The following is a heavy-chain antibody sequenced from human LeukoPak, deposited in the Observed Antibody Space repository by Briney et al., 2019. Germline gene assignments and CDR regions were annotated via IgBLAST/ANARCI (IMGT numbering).Heavy chain of an antibody. Sequence: SGGSLRLSCAASGFTFSSYAMSWVRQAPGKGPEWVSSLSGGGGATYYADSVNGRFTISRDNSKKTLYLQMNSLRAEDTAVYYCAKDRYDDSRRAYDYWGQGTLVTVSS. D-gene: IGHD3-22*01. CDR2: LSGGGGAT. V-gene: IGHV3-23*01. CDR1: GFTFSSYA. CDR3: AKDRYDDSRRAYDY. J-gene: IGHJ4*02.